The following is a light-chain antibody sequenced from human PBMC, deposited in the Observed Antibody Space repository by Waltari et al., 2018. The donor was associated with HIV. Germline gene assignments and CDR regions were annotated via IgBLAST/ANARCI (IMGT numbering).Light chain of an antibody. CDR1: SPNIGGNT. Sequence: QSVLTQPPSASGTPGKRVSISCSGSSPNIGGNTVNWYQQLPGTAPKLLIYTDKRRPSGVPDRFSGSKSDTSASLAISGLQSEDEADYYCSTWDDGLDGPVFGGGTKLTVL. CDR3: STWDDGLDGPV. CDR2: TDK. J-gene: IGLJ3*02. V-gene: IGLV1-44*01.